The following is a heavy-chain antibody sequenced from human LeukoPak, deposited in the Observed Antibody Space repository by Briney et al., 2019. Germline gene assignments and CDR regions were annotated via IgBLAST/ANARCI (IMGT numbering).Heavy chain of an antibody. CDR2: IYYSGST. J-gene: IGHJ4*02. V-gene: IGHV4-31*03. Sequence: SETLSLTCTVSGGSISSGGYYWSWIRQHPGKGLEWIGYIYYSGSTYYNPSLKSRVPISVDTSKNQFSLKLSSVTAADTAVYYCASGFEKNYYDSSGYYFDYWGQGTLVTVSS. CDR1: GGSISSGGYY. D-gene: IGHD3-22*01. CDR3: ASGFEKNYYDSSGYYFDY.